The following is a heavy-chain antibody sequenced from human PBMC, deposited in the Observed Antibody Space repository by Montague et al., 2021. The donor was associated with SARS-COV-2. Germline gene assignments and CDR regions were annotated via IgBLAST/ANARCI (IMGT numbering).Heavy chain of an antibody. D-gene: IGHD3-10*01. CDR2: IYFIGNT. Sequence: SETLSLTCTVSGDSVSNDRYYWGWIRQSPGQRLEWIGTIYFIGNTDYSPSLKSRVTMSVDTSKNQLSLRLTSVTASDTAIYYCARSAMIQGVFTSCFDAWGQGTLVTVSS. CDR3: ARSAMIQGVFTSCFDA. CDR1: GDSVSNDRYY. V-gene: IGHV4-39*01. J-gene: IGHJ5*01.